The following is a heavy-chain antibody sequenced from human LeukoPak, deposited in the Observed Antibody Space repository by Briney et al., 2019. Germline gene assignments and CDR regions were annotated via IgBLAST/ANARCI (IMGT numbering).Heavy chain of an antibody. CDR1: GFTFSSYE. CDR2: ISSSGSTI. V-gene: IGHV3-48*03. Sequence: GGSLRLSCAASGFTFSSYEMNWVRQAPGKGLEWVSYISSSGSTIYYADSVKGRFTISRDNAKNSLYLQMNSLRAEDTSVYYCARVGAFRGYFDYWGQGTLVTVSS. CDR3: ARVGAFRGYFDY. D-gene: IGHD3-16*01. J-gene: IGHJ4*02.